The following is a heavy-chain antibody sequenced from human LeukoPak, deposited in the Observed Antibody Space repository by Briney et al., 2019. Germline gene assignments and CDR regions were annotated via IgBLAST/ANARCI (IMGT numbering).Heavy chain of an antibody. D-gene: IGHD2-2*01. CDR3: AKEGVVIPATISTYFFDY. CDR2: IRYDGSNK. V-gene: IGHV3-30*02. J-gene: IGHJ4*02. CDR1: GFTFSSYG. Sequence: PGGSLRLSCAASGFTFSSYGMHWVRQGPGKGLEWVAFIRYDGSNKYYADSVKGRFTISRDNSKNTLYLQMNSLRAEDTAVYYCAKEGVVIPATISTYFFDYWGQGSLVTVFS.